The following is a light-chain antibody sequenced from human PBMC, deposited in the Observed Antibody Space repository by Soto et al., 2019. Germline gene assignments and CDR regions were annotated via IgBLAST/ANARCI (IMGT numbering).Light chain of an antibody. CDR1: QSVSSSS. Sequence: IVLTQSPGTLSLSPGERAPLSCRASQSVSSSSLAWYQQKPGQAPRLLIYGASSRATGIPDRFSGSGSGTDFALTISRLEPEDFAVYYCQQYGSSPRTFGQGTKVEIK. CDR2: GAS. CDR3: QQYGSSPRT. V-gene: IGKV3-20*01. J-gene: IGKJ1*01.